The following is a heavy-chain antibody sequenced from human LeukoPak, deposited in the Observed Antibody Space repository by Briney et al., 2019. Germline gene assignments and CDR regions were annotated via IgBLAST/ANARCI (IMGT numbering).Heavy chain of an antibody. D-gene: IGHD2-2*01. CDR3: GRDQEDSVVVPVADYFDC. V-gene: IGHV1-69*04. J-gene: IGHJ4*02. CDR1: GGTFSSYA. Sequence: SVKVSCKASGGTFSSYAINWVRQAPGQGLEWMGRIIPILGIANYAQKFQGRVTITADKSTSTAYMELSSLRSEDTAVYYCGRDQEDSVVVPVADYFDCWGEGTLVTVSS. CDR2: IIPILGIA.